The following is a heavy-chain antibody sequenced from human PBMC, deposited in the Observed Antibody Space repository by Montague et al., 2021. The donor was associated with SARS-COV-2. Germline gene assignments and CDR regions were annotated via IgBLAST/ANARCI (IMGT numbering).Heavy chain of an antibody. D-gene: IGHD3-3*01. CDR1: GFSLSTSGVG. CDR3: SRRITIYAFDI. Sequence: PALVKPTQTLTLTCTFSGFSLSTSGVGVGWIRQPPGKALWWLALIYCDDDNRYSPSLKSRLTTTKDTSKNQVVITMTNMDPVDTATYYCSRRITIYAFDIWGQGKMVTVSS. CDR2: IYCDDDN. V-gene: IGHV2-5*02. J-gene: IGHJ3*02.